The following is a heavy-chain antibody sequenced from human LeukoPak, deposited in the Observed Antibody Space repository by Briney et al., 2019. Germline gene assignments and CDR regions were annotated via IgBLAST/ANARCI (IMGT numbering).Heavy chain of an antibody. V-gene: IGHV3-64*01. Sequence: GGSLRLSCAASGFSFSSYCMFWVRQAPGKGLEYVSGINSNGGSTFYANSVKGTFTIPRDNSKNTLYLQMGSLRAEDMAVYYCARGTSSSCYVNWFDPWGQGTLVTVSS. J-gene: IGHJ5*02. CDR2: INSNGGST. D-gene: IGHD2-2*01. CDR1: GFSFSSYC. CDR3: ARGTSSSCYVNWFDP.